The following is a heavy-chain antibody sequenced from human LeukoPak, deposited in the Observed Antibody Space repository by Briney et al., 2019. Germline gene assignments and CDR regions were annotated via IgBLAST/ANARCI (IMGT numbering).Heavy chain of an antibody. CDR1: GLTFSSYS. CDR3: SRCVTIIEYDAFDI. D-gene: IGHD3-22*01. Sequence: PGGSLRLSCAASGLTFSSYSMNWVRQAPGKGLEWVSYITSSSGTIYYADSVKGRFTISRDNAKNSLYLQMNSLRDEDTAVYYCSRCVTIIEYDAFDIWGQGTMVTVSS. J-gene: IGHJ3*02. V-gene: IGHV3-48*02. CDR2: ITSSSGTI.